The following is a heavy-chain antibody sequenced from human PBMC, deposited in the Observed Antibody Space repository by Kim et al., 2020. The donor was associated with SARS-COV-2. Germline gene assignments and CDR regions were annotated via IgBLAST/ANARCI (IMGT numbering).Heavy chain of an antibody. V-gene: IGHV1-18*01. D-gene: IGHD2-2*02. CDR1: GYTFTNYG. J-gene: IGHJ3*01. Sequence: ASVKVSCKASGYTFTNYGVNWVRQAPGQGLEWMGWISGYNGKTKYAQKVQGRVTMTTDTSTNTAFMELRSLRSDDTAVYYCWRDGGTMILYGGPHGDAFEFWGQGTMVT. CDR3: WRDGGTMILYGGPHGDAFEF. CDR2: ISGYNGKT.